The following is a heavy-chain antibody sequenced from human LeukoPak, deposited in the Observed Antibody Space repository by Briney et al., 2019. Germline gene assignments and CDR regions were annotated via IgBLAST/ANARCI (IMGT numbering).Heavy chain of an antibody. V-gene: IGHV1-2*02. Sequence: ASVKVSCKASGYTFTGYYMHWVRQAPGQGLEWMGWINPNSGGTNYAQKFQGGVTMTRDTSISTAYMELSRLRSDDTAVYYCARESYCSSTSCYAGGVASANWFDPWGQGTLVTVSS. D-gene: IGHD2-2*01. CDR3: ARESYCSSTSCYAGGVASANWFDP. CDR2: INPNSGGT. CDR1: GYTFTGYY. J-gene: IGHJ5*02.